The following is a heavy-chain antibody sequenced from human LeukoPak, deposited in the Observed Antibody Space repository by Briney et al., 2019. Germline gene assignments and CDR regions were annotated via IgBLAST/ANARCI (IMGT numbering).Heavy chain of an antibody. CDR1: GGTFSSYA. J-gene: IGHJ4*02. Sequence: SVKVSCKASGGTFSSYAISWVRQAPGQGLEWMGGIIPIFGTANYAQKFQGRATITADESTSTAYMELSSLRSEDTAVYYCARDNREYCSSTSCYIALDYWGQGTLVTVSS. V-gene: IGHV1-69*13. D-gene: IGHD2-2*02. CDR2: IIPIFGTA. CDR3: ARDNREYCSSTSCYIALDY.